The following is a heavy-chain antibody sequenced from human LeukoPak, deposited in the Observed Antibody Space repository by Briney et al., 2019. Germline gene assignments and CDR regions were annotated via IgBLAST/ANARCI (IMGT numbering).Heavy chain of an antibody. CDR1: GDSFSKHC. Sequence: SETLSLTCAVYGDSFSKHCWSWIRQPPGKGLEWIGEINDSGSTNYNPSLKSRVTISVDTSKNQFSLKLSSVTAADTAVYYCASRVLASSDFDYWGQGTLVTVSS. CDR2: INDSGST. D-gene: IGHD2-8*02. J-gene: IGHJ4*02. V-gene: IGHV4-34*01. CDR3: ASRVLASSDFDY.